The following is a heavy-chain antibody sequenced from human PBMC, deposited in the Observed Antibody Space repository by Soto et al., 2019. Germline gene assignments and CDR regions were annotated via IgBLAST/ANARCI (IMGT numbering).Heavy chain of an antibody. CDR2: ISGSGGST. Sequence: GGSLRLSCAASGFTFSSYAMSWVRQAPGKGLEWVSAISGSGGSTYYADSVKGRFTISRDNSKNTLYLQMNSLRAEDTAVYYCANPSITIFGVVEYFQHWGQGTLVTVSS. D-gene: IGHD3-3*01. CDR1: GFTFSSYA. V-gene: IGHV3-23*01. J-gene: IGHJ1*01. CDR3: ANPSITIFGVVEYFQH.